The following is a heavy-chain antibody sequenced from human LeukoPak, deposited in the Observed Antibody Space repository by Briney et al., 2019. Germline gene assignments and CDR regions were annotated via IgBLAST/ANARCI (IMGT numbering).Heavy chain of an antibody. J-gene: IGHJ4*02. CDR3: VKAYARYTNSWYDY. CDR2: INHSGST. V-gene: IGHV4-34*01. D-gene: IGHD6-13*01. Sequence: SETLSLTCGVYGGSFSGYYWSWIRQPPGKGLEWIGEINHSGSTNYNPSLKSRVTISVDTSKNQFSLKPNAVTAADTAIYLCVKAYARYTNSWYDYWGQGTLVTVSS. CDR1: GGSFSGYY.